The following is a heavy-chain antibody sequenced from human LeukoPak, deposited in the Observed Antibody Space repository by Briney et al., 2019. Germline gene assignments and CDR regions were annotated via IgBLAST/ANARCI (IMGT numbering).Heavy chain of an antibody. J-gene: IGHJ3*02. Sequence: GGSLRLSCAASGFTFSSYDMHWVRQAPGKGLEWVSAIGTAGDTYYPGSVKGRFTISRENAKNSLYLQMNSLRAGDTAVYYCARSTGYGDYELNAFDIWGQGTMVTVSS. D-gene: IGHD4-17*01. CDR2: IGTAGDT. V-gene: IGHV3-13*04. CDR3: ARSTGYGDYELNAFDI. CDR1: GFTFSSYD.